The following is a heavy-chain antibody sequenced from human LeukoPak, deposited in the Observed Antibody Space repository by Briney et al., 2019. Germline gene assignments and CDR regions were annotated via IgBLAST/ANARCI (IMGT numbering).Heavy chain of an antibody. J-gene: IGHJ4*02. CDR1: GFTFSNYG. Sequence: GGSLRLSCGASGFTFSNYGMHWVRQAPGKGLEWVAVIWYDANNKYYADSVKGRFTISRDNSNNTLYLQMNSLRAEDTAVYYCARDRWSSTSYNDYWGQGTLVTVSS. V-gene: IGHV3-33*01. CDR3: ARDRWSSTSYNDY. CDR2: IWYDANNK. D-gene: IGHD2-2*01.